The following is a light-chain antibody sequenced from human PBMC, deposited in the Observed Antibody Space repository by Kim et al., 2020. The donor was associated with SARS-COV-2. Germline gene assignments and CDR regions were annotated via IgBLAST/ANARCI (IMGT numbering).Light chain of an antibody. Sequence: QSVLTQTPSVSGIPGQRVTISCSGGSSNIGGNTVNWYRQLPGTAPKLLIHSNSQRHSGVPDRFSGSKSDTSASLAISGLQSEDEAAYYCASWDDRLNAYVFGSGTKVTVL. V-gene: IGLV1-44*01. CDR3: ASWDDRLNAYV. CDR1: SSNIGGNT. CDR2: SNS. J-gene: IGLJ1*01.